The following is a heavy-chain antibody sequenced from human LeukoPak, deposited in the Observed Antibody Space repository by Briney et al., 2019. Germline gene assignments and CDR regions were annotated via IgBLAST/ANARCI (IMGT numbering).Heavy chain of an antibody. CDR1: GFTFSSYG. CDR2: ISGSGGST. V-gene: IGHV3-23*01. CDR3: AKRRERRWLQPYFDY. J-gene: IGHJ4*02. D-gene: IGHD5-24*01. Sequence: GGSLRLSCAASGFTFSSYGMSWVRQAPGKGLEWVSAISGSGGSTYYADSVKGRFTISRDNSKNTLYLQMNSARADDTAVYYCAKRRERRWLQPYFDYWGQGTLVTVSS.